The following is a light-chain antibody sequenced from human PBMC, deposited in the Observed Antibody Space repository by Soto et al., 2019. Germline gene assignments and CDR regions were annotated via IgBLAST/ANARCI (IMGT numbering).Light chain of an antibody. Sequence: EIVMTQSPATLSVSPGERATLSCRASQSVSSNLAWYQQKPGQAPRLLIYGASTRATGIPARFSGSGSGTEFTLTISSLQSEDFAFYYCQQYNNWPPKNTFGQGTKLEIK. CDR1: QSVSSN. J-gene: IGKJ2*01. CDR2: GAS. CDR3: QQYNNWPPKNT. V-gene: IGKV3-15*01.